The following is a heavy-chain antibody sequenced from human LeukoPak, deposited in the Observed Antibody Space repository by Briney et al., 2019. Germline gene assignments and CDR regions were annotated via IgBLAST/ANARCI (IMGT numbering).Heavy chain of an antibody. V-gene: IGHV1-8*03. CDR2: MNPNSGNT. CDR1: GYTFTSYD. CDR3: AKSVSPRGADIDF. D-gene: IGHD2-15*01. J-gene: IGHJ4*02. Sequence: ASVKVSCKASGYTFTSYDINWVRQATGQGLEWMGWMNPNSGNTGYAQKFQGRVTITRNTSISTAYMELSSLRSEDTAVYYCAKSVSPRGADIDFWGQGTRATVSS.